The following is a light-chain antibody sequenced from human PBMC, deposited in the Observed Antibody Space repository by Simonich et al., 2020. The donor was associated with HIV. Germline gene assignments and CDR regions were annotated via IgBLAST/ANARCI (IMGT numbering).Light chain of an antibody. CDR1: SSDVGSYNL. CDR3: CSYVDSNTLV. CDR2: EGN. J-gene: IGLJ2*01. Sequence: QSALTQPASVSGSPGQSITISCTGTSSDVGSYNLVSWYQQHPGKAPKLMIYEGNKRPSGVSNRFSGSKSGNTASLTISGLQAEDEADYYCCSYVDSNTLVFGGGTKLTVL. V-gene: IGLV2-23*01.